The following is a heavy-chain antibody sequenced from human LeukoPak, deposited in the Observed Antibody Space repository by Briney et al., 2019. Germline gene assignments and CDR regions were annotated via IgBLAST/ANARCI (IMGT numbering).Heavy chain of an antibody. CDR2: IWYDGSNK. D-gene: IGHD3-22*01. CDR3: ARDLRVVITGSFDS. J-gene: IGHJ4*02. CDR1: GFTFSSYG. Sequence: GRSLRLSCAASGFTFSSYGMHWVRQAPGKGLEWVAVIWYDGSNKYYADSVKGRFTISRDNSKNTLSLQMNSLRAEDTALYYCARDLRVVITGSFDSWGQGTLVTVSS. V-gene: IGHV3-33*01.